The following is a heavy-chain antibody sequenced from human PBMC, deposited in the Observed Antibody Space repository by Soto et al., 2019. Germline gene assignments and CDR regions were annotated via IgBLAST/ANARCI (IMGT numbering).Heavy chain of an antibody. V-gene: IGHV3-30*03. CDR2: ICYNRNNK. Sequence: PGGSLRLSCAASGFTFSSHGMDWVRQAPGKGLEWVAVICYNRNNKYYADSVKGRFTISRDNSKNTLYLQMNSLRAEDTAVYYCASHPIAVAGTSSPPPEDWGQGTLVTVSS. J-gene: IGHJ4*02. CDR3: ASHPIAVAGTSSPPPED. D-gene: IGHD6-19*01. CDR1: GFTFSSHG.